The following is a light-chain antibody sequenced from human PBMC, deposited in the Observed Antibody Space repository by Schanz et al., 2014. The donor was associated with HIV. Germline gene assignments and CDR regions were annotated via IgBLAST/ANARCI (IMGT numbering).Light chain of an antibody. CDR2: GAS. Sequence: ETVLTQSPGSLSLSPGERATLSCRASQSLGGSQLAWYQHKPGQAPRLLIYGASSRASGIPDRFSGSGSGTDFTLSISRLEPEDFAVYYCQHYVKSPQTFGQGTKVEIK. V-gene: IGKV3-20*01. J-gene: IGKJ1*01. CDR3: QHYVKSPQT. CDR1: QSLGGSQ.